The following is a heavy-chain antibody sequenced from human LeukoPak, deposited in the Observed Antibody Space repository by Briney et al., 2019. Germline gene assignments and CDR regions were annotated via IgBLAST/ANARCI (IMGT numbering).Heavy chain of an antibody. V-gene: IGHV3-30*18. D-gene: IGHD2-2*01. CDR2: ISYDGSTK. Sequence: GGSLRLSCAASEFTFSSYAMQWVRQAPGKGLEWVADISYDGSTKYYADSVKGRFTISGDNSKNTLYLQMNSLRAEDTAVYYCAKAPPDCSSTSCYAGYYYYGLDVWGQGTTVTVSS. CDR3: AKAPPDCSSTSCYAGYYYYGLDV. CDR1: EFTFSSYA. J-gene: IGHJ6*02.